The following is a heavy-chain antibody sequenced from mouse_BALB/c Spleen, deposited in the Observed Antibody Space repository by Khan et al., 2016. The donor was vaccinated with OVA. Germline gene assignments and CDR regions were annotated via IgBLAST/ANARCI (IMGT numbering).Heavy chain of an antibody. V-gene: IGHV8-12*01. CDR3: ARTLWLHSFVMDY. CDR2: IYWDDDK. CDR1: GFSLTSSGMG. D-gene: IGHD2-2*01. Sequence: QVTLKESGPGILQPSQTLSLTCSFSGFSLTSSGMGVSWIRQPSGKGLEWLAHIYWDDDKRYNPSLKSRLTGAKNTSRNQVLHNINTVETAATATYSYARTLWLHSFVMDYWGQGTSVIVSS. J-gene: IGHJ4*01.